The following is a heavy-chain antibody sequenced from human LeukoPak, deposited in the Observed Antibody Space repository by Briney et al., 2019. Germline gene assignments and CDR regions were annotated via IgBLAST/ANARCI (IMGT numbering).Heavy chain of an antibody. J-gene: IGHJ5*02. V-gene: IGHV1-2*02. Sequence: ASVKVSSKASGYTFTGYYMHWVRQAPGQGLEWMGWINPNSGGTNYAQKFQGRVTMTRDTSISTAYMELSRLRSDDTAVYYCARGGYYDSSGSKGDNWFDPWGQGTLVTVSS. D-gene: IGHD3-22*01. CDR1: GYTFTGYY. CDR3: ARGGYYDSSGSKGDNWFDP. CDR2: INPNSGGT.